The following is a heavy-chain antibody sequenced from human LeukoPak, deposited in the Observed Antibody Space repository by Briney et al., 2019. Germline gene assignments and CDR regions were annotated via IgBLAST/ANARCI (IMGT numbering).Heavy chain of an antibody. V-gene: IGHV7-4-1*02. J-gene: IGHJ4*02. CDR3: ARDHNLYDSSGFFDY. D-gene: IGHD3-22*01. Sequence: ASVKVSCKASGYTFTTYAMNWVRQAPGQGLEWMGWINTNTGNPTYAQGFTGRFVFSLDTSVSTAYLQISNLKAEDTAVYYCARDHNLYDSSGFFDYWGQGTLVTVSS. CDR2: INTNTGNP. CDR1: GYTFTTYA.